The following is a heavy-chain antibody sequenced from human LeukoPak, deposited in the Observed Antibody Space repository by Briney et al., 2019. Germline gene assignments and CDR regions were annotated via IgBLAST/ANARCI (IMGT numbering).Heavy chain of an antibody. D-gene: IGHD7-27*01. CDR3: AKGVALGNYYYYYCMDV. CDR1: GFTFSSYG. J-gene: IGHJ6*03. Sequence: GGSLRLSCAASGFTFSSYGMHWVRQAPGKGLEWVAFIRYDGSNKYYADSVKGRFTISRDNSKNTLYLQMNSLRAEDTAVYYCAKGVALGNYYYYYCMDVWGKGTTVTVSS. V-gene: IGHV3-30*02. CDR2: IRYDGSNK.